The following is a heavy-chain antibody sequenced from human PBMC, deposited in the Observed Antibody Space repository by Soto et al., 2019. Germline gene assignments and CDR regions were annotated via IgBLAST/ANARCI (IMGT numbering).Heavy chain of an antibody. Sequence: QVQLQESGPGLVRPSGALSVTCAVSGDSISRSHWWSWVRQSPGKGLEWIGEISHSGINNYNPSLKSRVTISGDKSKNQLSLELTSVTAADTAVYYCARGRYDRSGLDHWGQGTLVSVSS. J-gene: IGHJ5*02. D-gene: IGHD3-22*01. CDR1: GDSISRSHW. CDR2: ISHSGIN. CDR3: ARGRYDRSGLDH. V-gene: IGHV4-4*02.